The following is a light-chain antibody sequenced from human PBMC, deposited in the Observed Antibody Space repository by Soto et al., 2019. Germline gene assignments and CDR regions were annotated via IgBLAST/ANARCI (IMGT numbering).Light chain of an antibody. CDR3: QQYKSYRA. Sequence: DIPMTQSPSTLSASVGDRVTITCRASQSIDTWLAWHQQMPGKAPKLLISKASSLESGVPSRFSGSGSGTEFTLTINSLQPDDFATYYCQQYKSYRAFGQGTKVEIK. J-gene: IGKJ1*01. CDR1: QSIDTW. CDR2: KAS. V-gene: IGKV1-5*03.